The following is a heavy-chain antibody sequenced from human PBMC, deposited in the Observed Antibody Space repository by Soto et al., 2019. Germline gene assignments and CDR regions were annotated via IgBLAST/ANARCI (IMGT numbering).Heavy chain of an antibody. J-gene: IGHJ6*02. CDR3: ARSGETWVMVYADNYYYYGMEV. CDR1: GGTFSSYA. Sequence: GASVKVSCKASGGTFSSYAISWVRQAPGQGLEWMGGIIPIFGTANYAQKFQGRVTITADESTSTAYMELSSLRSEDTAVYYCARSGETWVMVYADNYYYYGMEVWGQGTTVTVSS. D-gene: IGHD2-8*01. V-gene: IGHV1-69*13. CDR2: IIPIFGTA.